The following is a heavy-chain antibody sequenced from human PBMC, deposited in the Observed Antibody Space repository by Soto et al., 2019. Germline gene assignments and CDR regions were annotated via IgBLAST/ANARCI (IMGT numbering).Heavy chain of an antibody. V-gene: IGHV1-69*13. CDR2: IIPIFGTA. Sequence: SVKVSCKAAGGTFRSYAISWVRQAPGQGLEWMGGIIPIFGTANYAQKFQGRVTITADESTSTAYMELSSLRSEDTAVYYCASSWATTNYYYYGMDVWGQGTRVTLSS. CDR3: ASSWATTNYYYYGMDV. D-gene: IGHD5-12*01. J-gene: IGHJ6*02. CDR1: GGTFRSYA.